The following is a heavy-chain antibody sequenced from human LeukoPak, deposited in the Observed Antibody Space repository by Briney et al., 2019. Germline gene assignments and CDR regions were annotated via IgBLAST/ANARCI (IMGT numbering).Heavy chain of an antibody. V-gene: IGHV3-23*01. CDR3: AKETSSSFDY. J-gene: IGHJ4*02. D-gene: IGHD6-6*01. CDR2: ISNSGGST. Sequence: GGSLRLSCAASGFIFSSYAMNWVRQAPGKGLEWVSGISNSGGSTYYADSVKGRFTISRDNSKNTLYLQMNSLRAEDTAVYYCAKETSSSFDYWGQGTLVTVSS. CDR1: GFIFSSYA.